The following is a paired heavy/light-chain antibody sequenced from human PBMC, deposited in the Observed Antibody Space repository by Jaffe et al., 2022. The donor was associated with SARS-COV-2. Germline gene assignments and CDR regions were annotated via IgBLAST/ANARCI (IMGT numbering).Light chain of an antibody. CDR3: QQYNNWPPLT. V-gene: IGKV3-15*01. CDR1: QYVSSN. CDR2: GAS. J-gene: IGKJ3*01. Sequence: EIVMTQSPATLSVSPGDGATLSCRASQYVSSNLAWYQQKPGQAPRLLIYGASTRATGIPARFSGSGSGTEFTLTISSLQSEDFAVYYCQQYNNWPPLTFGPGTKVDIK.
Heavy chain of an antibody. V-gene: IGHV3-53*01. Sequence: EVQLVESGGGLIQPGGSLRLSCAASEFTVNSNYMSWVRQAPGKGLEWVSLIYSDGNTYYADSVKGRFTISRDNSKNTLYLLMNSLRAEDTAVYYCAAGAARPAKYYFDYWGQGTLVTVSS. J-gene: IGHJ4*02. CDR1: EFTVNSNY. CDR2: IYSDGNT. CDR3: AAGAARPAKYYFDY. D-gene: IGHD6-6*01.